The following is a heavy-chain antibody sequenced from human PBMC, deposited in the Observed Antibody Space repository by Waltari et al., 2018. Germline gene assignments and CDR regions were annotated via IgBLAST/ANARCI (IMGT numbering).Heavy chain of an antibody. Sequence: EVQLVESGGVVVQPGGSLRLSCAASGFTFDDYTMHWVRQTPGKGLEWVSLISWDGSSTYYADSVKGRFTISRDNSKNSLYLQMNSLRTEDTALYYCAKDIPYYCSGGSCPLQFDYWGQGTLVTVSS. J-gene: IGHJ4*02. D-gene: IGHD2-15*01. CDR2: ISWDGSST. CDR3: AKDIPYYCSGGSCPLQFDY. CDR1: GFTFDDYT. V-gene: IGHV3-43*01.